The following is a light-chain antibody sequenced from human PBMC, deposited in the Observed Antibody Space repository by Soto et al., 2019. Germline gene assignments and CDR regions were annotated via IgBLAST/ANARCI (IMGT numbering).Light chain of an antibody. CDR1: QSVAGN. Sequence: EIVMTQSPATLSVSPGETATLSCRASQSVAGNLAWYQQKPGQPPRLLIYGVSTWATGVPARFSGSGSETDFSLTISSLQIEDFAVYYCQQYGSSPLTFGGGTKVEIK. CDR2: GVS. CDR3: QQYGSSPLT. J-gene: IGKJ4*01. V-gene: IGKV3D-15*02.